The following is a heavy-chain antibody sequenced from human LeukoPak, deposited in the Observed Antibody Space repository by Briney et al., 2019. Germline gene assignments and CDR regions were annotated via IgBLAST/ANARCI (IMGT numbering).Heavy chain of an antibody. D-gene: IGHD3-16*01. Sequence: GGSLRLSCAASGFSFDDYDMSWVRQAPGKGLKWVSGINWNGGSTGYADSVKGRFTISRDNAKNSLYLQMSSLRAEDTALYYCAREEGGYFDYWGQGTLVTVSS. CDR3: AREEGGYFDY. CDR1: GFSFDDYD. V-gene: IGHV3-20*04. J-gene: IGHJ4*02. CDR2: INWNGGST.